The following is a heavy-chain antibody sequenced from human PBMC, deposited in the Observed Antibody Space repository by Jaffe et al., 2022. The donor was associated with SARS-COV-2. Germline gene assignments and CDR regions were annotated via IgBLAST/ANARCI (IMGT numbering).Heavy chain of an antibody. V-gene: IGHV6-1*01. D-gene: IGHD6-13*01. CDR1: GDSVSSNSAA. CDR3: ARDSRSSSWSSYYYYMDV. CDR2: TYYRSKWYN. J-gene: IGHJ6*03. Sequence: QVQLQQSGPGLVKPSQTLSLTCAISGDSVSSNSAAWNWIRQSPSRGLEWLGRTYYRSKWYNDYAVSVKSRITINPDTSKNQFSLQLNSVTPEDTAVYYCARDSRSSSWSSYYYYMDVWGKGTTVTVSS.